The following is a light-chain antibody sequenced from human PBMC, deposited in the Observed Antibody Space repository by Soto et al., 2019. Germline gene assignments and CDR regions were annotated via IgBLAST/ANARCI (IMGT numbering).Light chain of an antibody. Sequence: DIVMTQSPATLSVSPGERATLSCRASQSVSTDLAWYQQKPGQAPRLLILGATTRATGIPVRFSGSGSGRQLTLIIISLQSEDLAVYHCQQYNDGPGGTFGQGTKVEFK. CDR3: QQYNDGPGGT. V-gene: IGKV3-15*01. J-gene: IGKJ1*01. CDR2: GAT. CDR1: QSVSTD.